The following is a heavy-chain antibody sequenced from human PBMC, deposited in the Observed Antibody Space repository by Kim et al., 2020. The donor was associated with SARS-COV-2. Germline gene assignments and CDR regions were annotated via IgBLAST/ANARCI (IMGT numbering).Heavy chain of an antibody. CDR3: ASPLFWSGYDYYYYGMDV. CDR2: ISSSGSTI. V-gene: IGHV3-11*01. J-gene: IGHJ6*02. Sequence: GGSLRLSCAASGFTFSDYYMSWIRQAPGKGLEWVSYISSSGSTIYYADSVKGRFTISRDNAKNSLYLQMNSLRAEDTAVYYCASPLFWSGYDYYYYGMDVWGQGTTVTVSS. CDR1: GFTFSDYY. D-gene: IGHD3-3*01.